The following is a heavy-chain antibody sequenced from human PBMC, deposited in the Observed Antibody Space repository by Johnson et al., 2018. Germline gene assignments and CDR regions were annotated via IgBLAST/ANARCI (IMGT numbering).Heavy chain of an antibody. CDR1: GYSFPDYW. Sequence: EVQLVESGAAVRRSGESLKISCQASGYSFPDYWIGWVRQMPGKGLEWMGIIYPGDSETRYRPSFQGQVTISADKSTNTAYLRWGSLKASDTATFDCVRHHDFRSAYETNAGGPFFYYMDVWGRGTTVTVSS. J-gene: IGHJ6*03. V-gene: IGHV5-51*01. CDR3: VRHHDFRSAYETNAGGPFFYYMDV. D-gene: IGHD3-3*01. CDR2: IYPGDSET.